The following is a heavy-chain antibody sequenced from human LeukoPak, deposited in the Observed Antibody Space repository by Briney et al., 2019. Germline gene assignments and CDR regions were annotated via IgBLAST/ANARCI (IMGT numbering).Heavy chain of an antibody. CDR3: ARYYDFWSGYHYFDY. Sequence: SETLSLTCTVSGGSISSSDYYWIWIRQPPGKGLEWIGYIHHSGRTYYNASLKSRITISVDTSKNQFSLKLSSVTAADTAVYYCARYYDFWSGYHYFDYWGQGTLVTVSS. D-gene: IGHD3-3*01. CDR1: GGSISSSDYY. CDR2: IHHSGRT. J-gene: IGHJ4*02. V-gene: IGHV4-30-4*08.